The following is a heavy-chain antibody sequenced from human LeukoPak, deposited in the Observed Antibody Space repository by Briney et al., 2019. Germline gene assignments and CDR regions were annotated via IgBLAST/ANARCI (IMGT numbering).Heavy chain of an antibody. CDR2: IYYSGST. CDR3: ARDGTGDYGVNDAFDI. J-gene: IGHJ3*02. D-gene: IGHD4-17*01. CDR1: GGSISSYY. V-gene: IGHV4-59*01. Sequence: SETLSLTCTVSGGSISSYYWSWIRQPPGKGLEWIGYIYYSGSTNYNPSLKSRVTISVDTSKNQFSLKLSSVTAADTAVYYCARDGTGDYGVNDAFDIWSQGTMVTVSS.